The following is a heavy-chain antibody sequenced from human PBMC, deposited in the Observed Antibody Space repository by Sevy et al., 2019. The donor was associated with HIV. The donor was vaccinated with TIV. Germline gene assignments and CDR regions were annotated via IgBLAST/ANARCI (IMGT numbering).Heavy chain of an antibody. Sequence: GGSLRLSCAASGFTFSSYAMSWVRQAPGKGLQWVSVISGSGGSTYYADSVKGRFTIFRDNSKNTMYLQMNSLRAEDTAVYYCARRPDFGVVIPTGVMDVWGQGTMVTVSS. CDR3: ARRPDFGVVIPTGVMDV. CDR1: GFTFSSYA. D-gene: IGHD3-3*01. J-gene: IGHJ6*02. CDR2: ISGSGGST. V-gene: IGHV3-23*01.